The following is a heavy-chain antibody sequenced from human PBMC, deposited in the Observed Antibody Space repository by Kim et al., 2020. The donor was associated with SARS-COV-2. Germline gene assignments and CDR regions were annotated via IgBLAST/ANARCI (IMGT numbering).Heavy chain of an antibody. V-gene: IGHV4-34*01. CDR1: GGSFSGYY. CDR3: ARGSVVTFYYYDSSGYWFDP. Sequence: SETLSPTCAVYGGSFSGYYWSWIRQPPGKGLEWIGEINHSGSTNYNPSLKSRVTISVDTSKNQFSLKLSSVTAADTAVYYCARGSVVTFYYYDSSGYWFDPWGQGTLVTVSS. D-gene: IGHD3-22*01. CDR2: INHSGST. J-gene: IGHJ5*02.